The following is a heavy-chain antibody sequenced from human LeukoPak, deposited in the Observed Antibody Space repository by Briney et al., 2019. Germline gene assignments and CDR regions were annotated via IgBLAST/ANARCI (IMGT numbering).Heavy chain of an antibody. CDR2: INPNSGGT. CDR3: ARTPEGPYYYMDV. V-gene: IGHV1-2*02. D-gene: IGHD2-15*01. Sequence: SVTVSCTASGYTFTGYYMHWVRQAPGQGLEWMGWINPNSGGTNYAQKFQGRVAMTRHTSISTAYMELSRLRSDDTAVYYCARTPEGPYYYMDVWGKGTTVTISS. J-gene: IGHJ6*03. CDR1: GYTFTGYY.